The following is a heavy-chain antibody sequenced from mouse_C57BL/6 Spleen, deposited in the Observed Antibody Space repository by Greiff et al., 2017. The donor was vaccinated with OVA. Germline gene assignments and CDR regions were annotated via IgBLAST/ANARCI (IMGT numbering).Heavy chain of an antibody. CDR2: IYPGDGDT. J-gene: IGHJ2*01. Sequence: VQLQQSGPELVKPGASVKISCKASGYAFSSSWMNWVKQRPGTGLEWIGRIYPGDGDTNYNGKFKGKATLTADKSSSTAYMQLSSLTSEDSAVYFCARGGSSGPYYFDYWGQGTTLTVSS. CDR3: ARGGSSGPYYFDY. CDR1: GYAFSSSW. V-gene: IGHV1-82*01. D-gene: IGHD3-2*02.